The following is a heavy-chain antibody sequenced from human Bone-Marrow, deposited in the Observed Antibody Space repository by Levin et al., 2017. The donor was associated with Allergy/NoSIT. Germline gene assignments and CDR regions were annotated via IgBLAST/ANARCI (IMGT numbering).Heavy chain of an antibody. CDR1: GFPFTSAW. V-gene: IGHV3-15*01. CDR2: IKSKTDGETR. J-gene: IGHJ4*02. D-gene: IGHD3-3*01. Sequence: GGSLRLSCAASGFPFTSAWMSWVRQAPGKGLEWVGRIKSKTDGETRYYAAPVKGRFTISRDDSKNTLYLQMNSLKTEDTAVYYCNTVRRISIFVVVMIPSNYVDYWGQGTLVTVSA. CDR3: NTVRRISIFVVVMIPSNYVDY.